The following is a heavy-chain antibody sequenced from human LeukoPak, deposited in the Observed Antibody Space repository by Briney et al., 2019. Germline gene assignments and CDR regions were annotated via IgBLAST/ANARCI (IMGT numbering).Heavy chain of an antibody. CDR1: GYTFTSYG. D-gene: IGHD3-10*01. CDR2: ISTYNGNT. V-gene: IGHV1-18*01. J-gene: IGHJ6*03. CDR3: ARVKTYYYGSGSYLPYYYYMDV. Sequence: ASVKVSCKASGYTFTSYGISWVRQVPGPGLEWMGWISTYNGNTNYAQKLQGRVTMTTDTSTSTAYMELRSLRSDDTAVYYCARVKTYYYGSGSYLPYYYYMDVWGKGTTVTISS.